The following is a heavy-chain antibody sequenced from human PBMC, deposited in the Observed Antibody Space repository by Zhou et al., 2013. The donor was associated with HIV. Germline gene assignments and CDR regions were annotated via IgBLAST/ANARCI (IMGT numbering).Heavy chain of an antibody. CDR2: IIPIFGTA. CDR3: ARDQPKPYYYDSRGYYYRGHNWFDP. J-gene: IGHJ5*02. V-gene: IGHV1-69*12. D-gene: IGHD3-22*01. CDR1: GGTLSNNV. Sequence: QLQLVQSGAEVKKPGSSVKVSCKASGGTLSNNVISWVRQAPGQGLEWMGGIIPIFGTANYAQKFQGRVTITADESTSTAYLELSSLRSEDTAVYYCARDQPKPYYYDSRGYYYRGHNWFDPWGQGTLVTVSS.